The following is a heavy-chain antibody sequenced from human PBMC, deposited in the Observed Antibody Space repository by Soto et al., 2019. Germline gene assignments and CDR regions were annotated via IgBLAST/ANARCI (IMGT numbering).Heavy chain of an antibody. J-gene: IGHJ5*02. CDR2: IGTQHDT. V-gene: IGHV3-13*01. CDR1: GFTFSAYD. CDR3: ARQASYWHGGGGWFDP. D-gene: IGHD2-8*02. Sequence: EVQLVESGGGLAQPGGSLRLSCAASGFTFSAYDMHWVRQATGKGLEWVAAIGTQHDTYYPDSVKGRFTISRENAKNSLFLQMSSLTAGDTAVYYWARQASYWHGGGGWFDPWGQGTLVTVSS.